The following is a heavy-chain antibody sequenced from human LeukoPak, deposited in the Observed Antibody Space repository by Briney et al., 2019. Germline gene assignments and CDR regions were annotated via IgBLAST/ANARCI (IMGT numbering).Heavy chain of an antibody. CDR3: VKGRRGNQLVQQYYFDY. CDR2: ISSNGGST. Sequence: SGGSLRLSCAASGFTFSSYAMHWVRQAPGKGLEYVSAISSNGGSTYYADSVKGRFTISRDNSKNTLYLQMSSLRAEDTAVYYCVKGRRGNQLVQQYYFDYWGQGTLVTVSS. CDR1: GFTFSSYA. D-gene: IGHD2-2*01. J-gene: IGHJ4*02. V-gene: IGHV3-64D*06.